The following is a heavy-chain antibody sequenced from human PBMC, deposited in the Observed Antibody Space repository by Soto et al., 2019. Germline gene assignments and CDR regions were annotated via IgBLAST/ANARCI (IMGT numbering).Heavy chain of an antibody. D-gene: IGHD2-15*01. J-gene: IGHJ3*02. CDR3: ARDRTYCSGGSCPRRDAFDI. CDR2: IWYDGSNK. CDR1: GFTFSSYG. V-gene: IGHV3-33*01. Sequence: QVQLVESGGGVVQPGRSLRLSCAASGFTFSSYGMHWVRQAPGKGLEWVAVIWYDGSNKYYADSVKGRFTISRDNSKNTLYLQMNSLRAEDTAVYYCARDRTYCSGGSCPRRDAFDIWGQGTMVTVSS.